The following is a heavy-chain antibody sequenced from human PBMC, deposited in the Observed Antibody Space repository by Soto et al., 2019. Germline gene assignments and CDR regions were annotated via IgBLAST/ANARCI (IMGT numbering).Heavy chain of an antibody. D-gene: IGHD3-10*01. CDR1: GASVTTYY. CDR3: ARDWDSSGLFDP. V-gene: IGHV4-59*02. Sequence: SETLSLTCSVSGASVTTYYWSWIRQPPGKGLEWIGSISYSGSTKYNPSLESRVMISLDTSKNQFSLRLTSVTAADTALYYCARDWDSSGLFDPWGQGALVTVSS. CDR2: ISYSGST. J-gene: IGHJ5*02.